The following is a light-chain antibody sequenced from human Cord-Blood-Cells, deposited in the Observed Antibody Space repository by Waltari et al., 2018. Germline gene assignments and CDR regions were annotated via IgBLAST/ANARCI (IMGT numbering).Light chain of an antibody. V-gene: IGKV1-39*01. CDR3: QQSYSTPIFT. J-gene: IGKJ3*01. Sequence: DIQMTQSPSSLSASVADRVTITCRARQSISSYLNWYQQKPGKAPKLLIYAASSLQSGVPSRFSGSGSGTDFTLTISSLQPEDFATYYCQQSYSTPIFTFGPGTKVDIK. CDR1: QSISSY. CDR2: AAS.